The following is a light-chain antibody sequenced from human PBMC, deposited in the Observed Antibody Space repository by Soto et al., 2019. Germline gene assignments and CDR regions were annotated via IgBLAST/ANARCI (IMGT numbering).Light chain of an antibody. J-gene: IGLJ2*01. Sequence: QSALTQPPSASGSPGQSVTISCTGTSSDVGGYNYVSWYQQHPGKAPQLMIYEVSKRPSGVPDRFSGSKSGNTASLTVSGLQAEDEADYYCSSYSGSYHLVFGGGTKLTVL. CDR2: EVS. V-gene: IGLV2-8*01. CDR3: SSYSGSYHLV. CDR1: SSDVGGYNY.